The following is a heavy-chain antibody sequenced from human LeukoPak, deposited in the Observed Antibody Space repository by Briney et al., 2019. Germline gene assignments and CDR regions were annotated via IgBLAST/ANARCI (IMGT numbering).Heavy chain of an antibody. J-gene: IGHJ4*02. CDR2: INHSGNT. Sequence: SETLSLTCAVYGGSFSGYYWTWIRQPPGKGLEWIGEINHSGNTNYNPSLKSRVTISVDTSKNQFSLNPSSVTAADTAVYYCARGLLDSYWGQGTLVTVSS. CDR1: GGSFSGYY. D-gene: IGHD3-16*01. V-gene: IGHV4-34*01. CDR3: ARGLLDSY.